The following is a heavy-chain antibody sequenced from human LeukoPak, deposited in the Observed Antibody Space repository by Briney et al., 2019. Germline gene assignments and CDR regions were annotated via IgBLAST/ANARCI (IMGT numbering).Heavy chain of an antibody. CDR1: GFTFSSYA. Sequence: GGSLRLSCAASGFTFSSYAMSWVRQAPGKGLEWVSAIGGSGGSTYYADSVKGRFTISRDNSKSTLYLQMNSLRAEDTAVYYCAKADWLSSPFDYWGQGTLVTVSS. CDR3: AKADWLSSPFDY. CDR2: IGGSGGST. V-gene: IGHV3-23*01. J-gene: IGHJ4*02. D-gene: IGHD3-9*01.